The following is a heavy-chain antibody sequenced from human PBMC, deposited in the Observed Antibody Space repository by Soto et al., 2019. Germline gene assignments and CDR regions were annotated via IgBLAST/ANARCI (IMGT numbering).Heavy chain of an antibody. J-gene: IGHJ5*02. CDR3: ARVRPPSIAAAGTFRFDP. CDR1: GFTFSSYW. Sequence: EVQLVESGGGLVQPGGSLRLSWAASGFTFSSYWMHWVRQARGKGLGWVSRINSDGSSTSYADSVKGRFTISRDNAKNTLYLQMNSLRAEDTAVYYCARVRPPSIAAAGTFRFDPWGQGTLVTVSS. V-gene: IGHV3-74*01. D-gene: IGHD6-13*01. CDR2: INSDGSST.